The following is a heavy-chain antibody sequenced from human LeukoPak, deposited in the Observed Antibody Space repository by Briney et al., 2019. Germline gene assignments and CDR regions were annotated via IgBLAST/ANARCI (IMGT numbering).Heavy chain of an antibody. Sequence: PGGSLRLSCAASGFTFSSYGMHWVRQAPGKGLEWVAFIRYDGSNKYYADSVTGRFTIARDNSKNTLYLQMNSLRAEDTAVYYCAKDRFGYYDSSGYDDPPHIPYFDYWGQGTLVTVSS. J-gene: IGHJ4*02. CDR2: IRYDGSNK. CDR3: AKDRFGYYDSSGYDDPPHIPYFDY. D-gene: IGHD3-22*01. CDR1: GFTFSSYG. V-gene: IGHV3-30*02.